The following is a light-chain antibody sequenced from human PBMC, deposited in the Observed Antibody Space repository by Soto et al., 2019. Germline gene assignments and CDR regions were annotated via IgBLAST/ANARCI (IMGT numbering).Light chain of an antibody. CDR3: QQYEHSLPPVT. Sequence: DIILTQSPAIVSVSPGERATLSCRASRSVSTNLAWYQHKHGQAPRLLIYGASTRVTVIPARFSGSGSGTDFTLTIKYLKSEDVGVYYCQQYEHSLPPVTFGGGTKVEIK. J-gene: IGKJ4*01. V-gene: IGKV3-15*01. CDR2: GAS. CDR1: RSVSTN.